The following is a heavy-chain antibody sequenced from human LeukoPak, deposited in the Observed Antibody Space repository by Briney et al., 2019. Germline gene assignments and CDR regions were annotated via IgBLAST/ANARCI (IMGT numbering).Heavy chain of an antibody. CDR3: ARAELWNYYYMDV. CDR1: GFTFSSYW. CDR2: IEQDGSEK. Sequence: GGSLRLSCAASGFTFSSYWMSWVRQAPGKGLEWVANIEQDGSEKYYVDSVKGRFTISRDNAKNSLYLQMNSLRAEDTAVYYCARAELWNYYYMDVWGKGTTVTVSS. V-gene: IGHV3-7*01. J-gene: IGHJ6*03. D-gene: IGHD3-10*01.